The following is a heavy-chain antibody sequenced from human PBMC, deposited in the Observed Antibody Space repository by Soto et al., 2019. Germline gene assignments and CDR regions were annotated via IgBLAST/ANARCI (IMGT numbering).Heavy chain of an antibody. CDR2: IYYSGST. Sequence: QVQLQESGPGLVKPSETLSLTCTVSGGSISSYYWSWIRQPPGKGLEWIGYIYYSGSTNYNPSLKSRVTISVDTSKNQFYLKLSSVTAADTAVYYCARSTVTTRYFDYWGQGTLVTVSS. J-gene: IGHJ4*02. D-gene: IGHD4-17*01. CDR1: GGSISSYY. V-gene: IGHV4-59*01. CDR3: ARSTVTTRYFDY.